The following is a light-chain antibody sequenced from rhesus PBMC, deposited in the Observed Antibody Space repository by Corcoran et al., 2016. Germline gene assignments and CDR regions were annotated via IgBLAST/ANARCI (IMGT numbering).Light chain of an antibody. CDR2: DAS. CDR3: QQYNTCPYS. CDR1: QGISND. J-gene: IGKJ2*01. Sequence: DIQMTQSPSSLSASVGDRVTITCRASQGISNDISWYQQKPGKATKLLIDDASTLQSWDPSRFSGSGACTDFNLSISCLQPEYFAMCYCQQYNTCPYSFAQGTKVEIK. V-gene: IGKV1-43*03.